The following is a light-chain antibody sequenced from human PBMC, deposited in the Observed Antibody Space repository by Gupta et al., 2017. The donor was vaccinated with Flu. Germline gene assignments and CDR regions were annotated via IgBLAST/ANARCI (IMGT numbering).Light chain of an antibody. CDR2: SNT. V-gene: IGLV1-40*01. CDR3: GTCDNSLSVVV. CDR1: SSDNGANYD. J-gene: IGLJ2*01. Sequence: TTTSSAGSSDNGANYDVQWYQQLPGTAPKLLIYSNTKRPSEVPDRFSGSRSGTSASLGISGLQAGDEADYYCGTCDNSLSVVVFGGGTKLTVL.